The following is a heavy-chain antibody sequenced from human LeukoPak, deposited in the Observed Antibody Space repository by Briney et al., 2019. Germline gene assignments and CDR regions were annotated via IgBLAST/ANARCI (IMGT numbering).Heavy chain of an antibody. J-gene: IGHJ4*02. CDR3: AKETYYYDSSGYRPFDY. CDR2: ISGSGGST. Sequence: GGSLRLSCAASGFAFSSYAMSWVRQAPGKGLEWVSAISGSGGSTYYADSVKGRFTISRDNSKNTLYLQMNSLRAEDTAVYYCAKETYYYDSSGYRPFDYWGQGTLVTVSS. CDR1: GFAFSSYA. D-gene: IGHD3-22*01. V-gene: IGHV3-23*01.